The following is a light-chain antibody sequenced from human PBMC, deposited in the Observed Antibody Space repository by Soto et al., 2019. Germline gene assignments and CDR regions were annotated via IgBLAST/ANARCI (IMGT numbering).Light chain of an antibody. CDR1: ESISRW. Sequence: DIQMTQSPSTLSASVGDRVTITCRASESISRWSAWYQQNPGKAPKLLIYDASDLDSGVPSRFSGSGSGTEFTLTISSLQPDDFATYYCQQYNSYSRPFGQGTKLEI. J-gene: IGKJ2*01. CDR2: DAS. V-gene: IGKV1-5*01. CDR3: QQYNSYSRP.